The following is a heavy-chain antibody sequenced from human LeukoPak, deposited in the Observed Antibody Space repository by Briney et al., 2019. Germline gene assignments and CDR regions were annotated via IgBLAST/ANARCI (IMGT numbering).Heavy chain of an antibody. CDR1: GASFNSDDQY. J-gene: IGHJ5*02. CDR3: ARGPWWLQSVDL. Sequence: PSETLSLTCTVSGASFNSDDQYWNWIRQSPGKGLEWIGSIHPSGMLYNNPSLESRVTMSRDTSKNQFSLNLNSVTAADTAVYYCARGPWWLQSVDLWGQGTLVTVSS. CDR2: IHPSGML. V-gene: IGHV4-31*03. D-gene: IGHD5-12*01.